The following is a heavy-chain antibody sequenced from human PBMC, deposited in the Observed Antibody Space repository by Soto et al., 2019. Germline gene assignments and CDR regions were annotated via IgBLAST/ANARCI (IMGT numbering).Heavy chain of an antibody. D-gene: IGHD3-3*01. CDR3: ARSTDYDFWSGYSVDYYYYYGMDV. Sequence: QVQLVQSGAEVKKPGSSVKVSCKASGGTFSSYAISWVRQAPGQGLEWMGGIIPIFGTANYAQKFQGRVTITADESPSTAYMELSSLRSEDTAVYYCARSTDYDFWSGYSVDYYYYYGMDVWGQGTTVTVSS. V-gene: IGHV1-69*01. CDR1: GGTFSSYA. J-gene: IGHJ6*02. CDR2: IIPIFGTA.